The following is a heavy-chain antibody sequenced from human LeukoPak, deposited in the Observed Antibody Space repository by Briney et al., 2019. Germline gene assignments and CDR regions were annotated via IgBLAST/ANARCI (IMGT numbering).Heavy chain of an antibody. CDR1: GASLSSGTYY. CDR3: ARDVEMGTIGHYFDS. V-gene: IGHV4-31*11. CDR2: IYHSGST. D-gene: IGHD5-24*01. Sequence: SETLSLTCAVSGASLSSGTYYWSWIPQPPGKGLEWIGYIYHSGSTFYNPSLKSRVTISADTSENQFSPNLRSVTDADRAIYYCARDVEMGTIGHYFDSWGQGTLVTVSS. J-gene: IGHJ4*02.